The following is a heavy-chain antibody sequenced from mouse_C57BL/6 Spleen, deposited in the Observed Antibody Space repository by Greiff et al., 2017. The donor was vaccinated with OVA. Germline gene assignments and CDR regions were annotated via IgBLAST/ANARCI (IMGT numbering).Heavy chain of an antibody. J-gene: IGHJ2*01. D-gene: IGHD2-3*01. Sequence: EVKVEESGPGLVKPSQSLSLTCSVTGYSITSGYYWNWIRQFPGNKLEWMGYISYDGSNNYNPSLKNRISITRDTSKNQFFLKLNSVTTEDTATYYCARGNDGYYEDYWGQGTTLTVSS. V-gene: IGHV3-6*01. CDR1: GYSITSGYY. CDR2: ISYDGSN. CDR3: ARGNDGYYEDY.